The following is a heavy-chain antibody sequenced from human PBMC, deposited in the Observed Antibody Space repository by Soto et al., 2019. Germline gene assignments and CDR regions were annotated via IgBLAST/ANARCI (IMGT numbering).Heavy chain of an antibody. J-gene: IGHJ3*02. D-gene: IGHD3-3*01. Sequence: ASVKVSCKASGYTFTSYYMHWVRQAPGQGLEWMGIINPSGGSTSYAQKFQGRATMTRDTATSTVYMELSSLRSEDTAVYYCASGGPGFGVVSSSALDIWGQGTMVTVSS. CDR1: GYTFTSYY. CDR2: INPSGGST. V-gene: IGHV1-46*01. CDR3: ASGGPGFGVVSSSALDI.